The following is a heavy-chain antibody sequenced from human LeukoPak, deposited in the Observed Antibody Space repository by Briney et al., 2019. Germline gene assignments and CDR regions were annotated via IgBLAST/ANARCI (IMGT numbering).Heavy chain of an antibody. D-gene: IGHD3-10*01. Sequence: SETLSLTCTVSGGSISSYYWSWIRQPAGKGLEWIGRIYTSGSTNYNPSLKSRVTMSVDTSKNQFSLKLSSVTAADTAVYYCARGNYYGSGSYYNWYYFDYWGQGTLVTVSS. J-gene: IGHJ4*02. V-gene: IGHV4-4*07. CDR1: GGSISSYY. CDR2: IYTSGST. CDR3: ARGNYYGSGSYYNWYYFDY.